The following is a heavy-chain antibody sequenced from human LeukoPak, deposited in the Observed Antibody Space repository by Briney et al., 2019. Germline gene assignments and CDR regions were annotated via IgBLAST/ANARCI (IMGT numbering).Heavy chain of an antibody. CDR3: ARVQQLAHY. D-gene: IGHD6-13*01. CDR1: GFTFSSYA. J-gene: IGHJ4*02. CDR2: ISGSGGST. Sequence: GGSLRLSCAASGFTFSSYAMSWVRQAPGKGLEWVSAISGSGGSTYYADSVKGRFTISRDNAKNSLYLQMNSLRAEDTAVYYCARVQQLAHYWGQGTLVTVSS. V-gene: IGHV3-23*01.